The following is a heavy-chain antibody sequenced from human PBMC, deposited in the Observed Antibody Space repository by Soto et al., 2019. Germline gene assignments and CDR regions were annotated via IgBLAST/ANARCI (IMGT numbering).Heavy chain of an antibody. Sequence: QVQLVESGGGVVQPGRSLRLSCAASEFTFSSYGMHWVRQAPGKGLEWVAVIWYDGSNKYYADSVKGRFTISRDNSKNTLYLQMNSLRAEDTAVYYCARGRRLEWDYWGQGTLVTVSS. V-gene: IGHV3-33*01. CDR1: EFTFSSYG. CDR2: IWYDGSNK. D-gene: IGHD3-3*01. CDR3: ARGRRLEWDY. J-gene: IGHJ4*02.